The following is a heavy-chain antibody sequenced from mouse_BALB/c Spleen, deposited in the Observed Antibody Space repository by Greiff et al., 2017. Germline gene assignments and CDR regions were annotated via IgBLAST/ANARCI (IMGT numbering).Heavy chain of an antibody. Sequence: QVQLQQPGSVLVRPGASVKLSCKASGYTFTSSWMHWAKQRPGQGLEWIGEIHPNSGNTNYNEKFKGKATLTADKSSSTAYMQLSSLTSDDSAVYFCARSAITTVHFDYWGQGTTLTVSS. J-gene: IGHJ2*01. CDR3: ARSAITTVHFDY. V-gene: IGHV1S130*01. CDR1: GYTFTSSW. D-gene: IGHD1-1*01. CDR2: IHPNSGNT.